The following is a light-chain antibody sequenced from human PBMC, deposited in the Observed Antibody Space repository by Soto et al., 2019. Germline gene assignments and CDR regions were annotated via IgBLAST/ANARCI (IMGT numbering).Light chain of an antibody. CDR3: QQYGSSPLT. V-gene: IGKV3-20*01. J-gene: IGKJ4*01. CDR1: QSVSSSY. CDR2: GAS. Sequence: EIVLTQSPGTLSLSPGERATLSCRASQSVSSSYLAWYQQKPGQAPRLLIYGASSRATGIPDRFSGSGSGTDFTITISILEPEDFAVYYCQQYGSSPLTFGGGTKVESK.